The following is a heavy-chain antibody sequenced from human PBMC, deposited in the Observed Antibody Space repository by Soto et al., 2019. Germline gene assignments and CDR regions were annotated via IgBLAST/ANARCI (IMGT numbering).Heavy chain of an antibody. D-gene: IGHD3-9*01. CDR2: ISAYNGNT. Sequence: ASVKVSCKASGYTFTSYGISWVRQAPGQGLEWMGWISAYNGNTNYAQKLQGRVTMTTDTSTSTAYMELRSLRSDDTAVYYCARSADILTGYPYFDYWGQGTLVTVSS. V-gene: IGHV1-18*01. CDR3: ARSADILTGYPYFDY. J-gene: IGHJ4*02. CDR1: GYTFTSYG.